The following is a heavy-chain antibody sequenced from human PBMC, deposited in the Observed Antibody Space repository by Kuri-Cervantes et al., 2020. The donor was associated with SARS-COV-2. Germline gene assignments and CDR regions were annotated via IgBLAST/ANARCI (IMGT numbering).Heavy chain of an antibody. Sequence: GESLKISCAASGFTFSSYGMHWVRQAPGKGLEWVSSISSSSSYIYYADSVKGRFTISRDNAKNSLYLQMNSLRAEDTAVYYCARDFDDLYYYYYMDVWGKGTTVTVSS. CDR1: GFTFSSYG. V-gene: IGHV3-21*01. D-gene: IGHD3-3*01. CDR3: ARDFDDLYYYYYMDV. J-gene: IGHJ6*03. CDR2: ISSSSSYI.